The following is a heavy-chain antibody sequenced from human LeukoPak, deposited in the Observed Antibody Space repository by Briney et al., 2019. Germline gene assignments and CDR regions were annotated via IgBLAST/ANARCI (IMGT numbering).Heavy chain of an antibody. J-gene: IGHJ1*01. CDR2: IDYSGSA. CDR3: ARGISPYYYDSSGYPFQH. Sequence: SETLSLTCTVSGGSISSYYWSWIRQPPGKGLEWIGYIDYSGSANYNPSLKSRVAISVDTSKNQFSLKLSPVTAADTAIYYCARGISPYYYDSSGYPFQHWGQGTLLTVSS. D-gene: IGHD3-22*01. CDR1: GGSISSYY. V-gene: IGHV4-59*01.